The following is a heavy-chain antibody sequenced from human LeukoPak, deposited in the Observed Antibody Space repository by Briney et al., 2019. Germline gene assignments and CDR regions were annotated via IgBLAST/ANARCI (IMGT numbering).Heavy chain of an antibody. J-gene: IGHJ5*02. CDR1: GYTFTGYY. CDR2: INPNSGGT. D-gene: IGHD3-3*01. V-gene: IGHV1-2*06. CDR3: ARGLGVKYDFWSGYSVDP. Sequence: ASVKVSCKASGYTFTGYYMHWVRQAPGQGVEWMGRINPNSGGTNYAQKFQGRVTITRDTSISTAYMELSRLRSDDTAVYYCARGLGVKYDFWSGYSVDPWGQGTLVTVSS.